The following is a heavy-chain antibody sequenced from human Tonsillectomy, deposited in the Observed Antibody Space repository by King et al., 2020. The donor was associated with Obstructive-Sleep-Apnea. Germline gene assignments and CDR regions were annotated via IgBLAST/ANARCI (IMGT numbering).Heavy chain of an antibody. J-gene: IGHJ6*02. Sequence: VQLVESGGGLVQPGGSLRLSCAASGFIFTTSAMSWVRQSPGKGLEWVSGITGSGDSTYYADSVKGRFTISRDNSKNTLHLQMNSLRVEDTAVYYCAKVWNDAWLNYYYYGMDVWGQGTTVTVSS. V-gene: IGHV3-23*04. CDR3: AKVWNDAWLNYYYYGMDV. CDR2: ITGSGDST. CDR1: GFIFTTSA. D-gene: IGHD1-1*01.